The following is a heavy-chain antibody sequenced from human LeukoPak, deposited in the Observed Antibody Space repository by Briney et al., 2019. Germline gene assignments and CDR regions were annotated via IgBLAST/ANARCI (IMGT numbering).Heavy chain of an antibody. V-gene: IGHV3-21*01. CDR3: ATLVRRDY. J-gene: IGHJ4*02. Sequence: PGGSLRLSCEASGFTFSSYSMNWVRQAPGKGLEWVSSISSSSSYIYYADSVKGRFTISRDNAKNSLYPQMNSLRAEDTAVYYCATLVRRDYWGQGTLVTVSS. CDR2: ISSSSSYI. CDR1: GFTFSSYS.